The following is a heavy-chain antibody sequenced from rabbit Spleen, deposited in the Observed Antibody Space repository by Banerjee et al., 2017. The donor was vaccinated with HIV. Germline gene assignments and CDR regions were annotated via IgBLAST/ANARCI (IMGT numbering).Heavy chain of an antibody. Sequence: EQLVESGGGLVQPGGSLKLSCKASGFDFSTYGVSWVRQAPGKGLEYIACINTNNGNSVYANWAKGRFTISKTSSTTVTLQMTSLTAADTATYFCAREASSGWGVVSFYFNLWGQGTLVTVS. CDR3: AREASSGWGVVSFYFNL. J-gene: IGHJ4*01. CDR1: GFDFSTYG. V-gene: IGHV1S45*01. D-gene: IGHD4-1*01. CDR2: INTNNGNS.